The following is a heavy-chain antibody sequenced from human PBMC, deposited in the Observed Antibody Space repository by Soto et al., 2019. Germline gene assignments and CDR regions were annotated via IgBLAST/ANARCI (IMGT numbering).Heavy chain of an antibody. D-gene: IGHD1-26*01. J-gene: IGHJ4*02. CDR3: ARVGGSYFDY. CDR2: ISSSSNTI. CDR1: GFTFSSYS. Sequence: EVQLVESGGGLVQPGGSLRLSCAASGFTFSSYSMNWVRQAPGKGLEWVSYISSSSNTIHYADSVKGRFTISRDNAKNSLYLQMNSLRAEDTAVYYCARVGGSYFDYWGQGTLVTVSS. V-gene: IGHV3-48*01.